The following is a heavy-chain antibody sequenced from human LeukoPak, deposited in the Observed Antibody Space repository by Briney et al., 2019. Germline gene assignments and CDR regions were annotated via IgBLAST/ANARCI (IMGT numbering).Heavy chain of an antibody. CDR3: ASLPGAAAGSRSDAFDI. CDR1: GGSFSGYY. J-gene: IGHJ3*02. Sequence: PSETLSLTCAVYGGSFSGYYWSWIRQPPGKGLEWIGEINHSGSTNYNPSLKSRVTISVDTSKNQFSLKLSSVTAADTAVYYCASLPGAAAGSRSDAFDIWGQGTMVTVSS. D-gene: IGHD6-13*01. V-gene: IGHV4-34*01. CDR2: INHSGST.